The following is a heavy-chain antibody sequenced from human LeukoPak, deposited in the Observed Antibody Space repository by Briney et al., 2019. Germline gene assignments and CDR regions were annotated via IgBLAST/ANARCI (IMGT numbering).Heavy chain of an antibody. J-gene: IGHJ6*03. V-gene: IGHV1-69*13. CDR2: IIPIFGTA. CDR3: ARGGGRPYYDFWSGYRDYYYYMDA. CDR1: GGTFSSYA. D-gene: IGHD3-3*01. Sequence: ASVKVSCKASGGTFSSYAISWVRQAPGQGLEWMGGIIPIFGTANYAQKFQGRVTITADESTSTAYMELSSLRSEDTAVYYCARGGGRPYYDFWSGYRDYYYYMDAWGKGTTVTVSS.